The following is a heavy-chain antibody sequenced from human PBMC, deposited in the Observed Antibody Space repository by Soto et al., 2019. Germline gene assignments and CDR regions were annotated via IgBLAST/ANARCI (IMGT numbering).Heavy chain of an antibody. Sequence: QVQLVQSGAEVKRPGASVPVSCRSSGDTFNDYYIHWVRQAPGQGLEWMGWINPNGGVTKYAQKFQGWVSMTRDTSIRTVYMQLSRLRSDDTAVYYCARESGGATATLDYYYFYMDVWGTGTTVTVSS. CDR1: GDTFNDYY. CDR2: INPNGGVT. V-gene: IGHV1-2*04. D-gene: IGHD5-12*01. J-gene: IGHJ6*03. CDR3: ARESGGATATLDYYYFYMDV.